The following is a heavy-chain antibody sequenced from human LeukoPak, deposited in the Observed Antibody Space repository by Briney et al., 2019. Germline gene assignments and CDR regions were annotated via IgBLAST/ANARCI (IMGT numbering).Heavy chain of an antibody. J-gene: IGHJ5*02. CDR1: GTSISTFY. CDR3: ARQFNDNGDYLGWFDP. V-gene: IGHV4-4*09. Sequence: SETLSLTCTVSGTSISTFYWTWIRQSPGKGLEWIGYIYTGWTTNYNPSLSSRVTISVDTSKNQLSLKLRSVTAADTAVYFCARQFNDNGDYLGWFDPWGQGTLVTVSP. D-gene: IGHD4-17*01. CDR2: IYTGWTT.